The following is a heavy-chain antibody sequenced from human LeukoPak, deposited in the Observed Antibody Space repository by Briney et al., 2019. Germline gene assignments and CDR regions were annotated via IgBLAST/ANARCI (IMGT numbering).Heavy chain of an antibody. CDR2: IIQDGSEK. CDR3: ARENFTPDY. J-gene: IGHJ4*02. Sequence: GGSLRLSCTASGFTFSSHWMSWVRQAPGKGLEWVANIIQDGSEKYYVDSVKGRFTTSRDNAKNSLYLQMNSLRAEDTAMYYCARENFTPDYWGQGTLVTVSS. V-gene: IGHV3-7*01. CDR1: GFTFSSHW.